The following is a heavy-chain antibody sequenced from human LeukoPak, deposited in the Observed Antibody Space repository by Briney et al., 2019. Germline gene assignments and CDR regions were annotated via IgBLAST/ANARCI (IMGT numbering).Heavy chain of an antibody. D-gene: IGHD6-19*01. CDR2: ISFDGSNK. J-gene: IGHJ4*02. CDR1: GFIFSSYA. V-gene: IGHV3-30-3*01. CDR3: ARQVAGLDY. Sequence: GGSLRLSCAASGFIFSSYAVHWARQAPGKGLEWVAFISFDGSNKYYADSVKGRFTISRDNSKNTLYLQMNSLRAEDTAVYYCARQVAGLDYWGQGTLVTVSS.